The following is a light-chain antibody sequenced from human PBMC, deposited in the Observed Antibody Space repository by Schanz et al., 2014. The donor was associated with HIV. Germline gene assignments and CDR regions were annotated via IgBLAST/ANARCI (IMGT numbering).Light chain of an antibody. CDR3: AAWDDSLTVWV. V-gene: IGLV1-44*01. J-gene: IGLJ3*02. Sequence: QSVRTQPPSVSGAPGQRVTISCTGSSSNIGSNTVNWYQHLPGTAPKLLIYSNFQRPSGVPDRFSGSKSGTSASLAISGLQSEDEADYYCAAWDDSLTVWVFGGGTKLTVL. CDR2: SNF. CDR1: SSNIGSNT.